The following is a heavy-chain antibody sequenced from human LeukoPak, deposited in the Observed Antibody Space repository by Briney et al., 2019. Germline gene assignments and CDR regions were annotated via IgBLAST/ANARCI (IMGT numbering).Heavy chain of an antibody. CDR2: IRYDGSNK. J-gene: IGHJ4*02. CDR3: ARTTTRYSSSGYFDY. D-gene: IGHD6-6*01. CDR1: GFTFSSYG. Sequence: GGSLRLSCAASGFTFSSYGMHWVRQAPGKGLEWVAFIRYDGSNKYYADSVKGRFTISRDNSKNTLYLQMNSLRAEDTAVYYCARTTTRYSSSGYFDYWGQGTLVTVSS. V-gene: IGHV3-30*02.